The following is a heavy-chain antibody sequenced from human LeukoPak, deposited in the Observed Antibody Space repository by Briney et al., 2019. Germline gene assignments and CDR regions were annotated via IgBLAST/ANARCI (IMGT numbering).Heavy chain of an antibody. J-gene: IGHJ4*02. Sequence: GGSLRLSCAASGFTFSSYAMHWVRQAPGKGLEWVAVISYDGSNKYYADSVKGRFTISRDNSKNTLYLQMNSLRAEDTAVYYCARGGKDGYNHGQFDYSGQGTLVTVSS. D-gene: IGHD5-24*01. CDR3: ARGGKDGYNHGQFDY. CDR1: GFTFSSYA. V-gene: IGHV3-30*04. CDR2: ISYDGSNK.